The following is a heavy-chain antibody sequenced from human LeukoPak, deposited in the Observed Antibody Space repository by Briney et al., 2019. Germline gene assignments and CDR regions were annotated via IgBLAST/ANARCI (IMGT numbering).Heavy chain of an antibody. CDR2: INHSGST. Sequence: SETLSLTCAVYGGSFRGYYWSWIRQPPGKGLEWIGEINHSGSTNYNPSLKSRVTISVDTSKNQFSLKLSSVTAADTAVYYCARIWFAYFDYWGQGTLVTVSS. J-gene: IGHJ4*02. CDR3: ARIWFAYFDY. D-gene: IGHD3-10*01. CDR1: GGSFRGYY. V-gene: IGHV4-34*01.